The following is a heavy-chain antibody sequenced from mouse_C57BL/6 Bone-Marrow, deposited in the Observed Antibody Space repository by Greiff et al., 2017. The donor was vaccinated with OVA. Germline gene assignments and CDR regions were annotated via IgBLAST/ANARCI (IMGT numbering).Heavy chain of an antibody. CDR1: GYTFTDYY. CDR3: ARGGSNYLHWYFDV. Sequence: EVQLQQSGPELVKPGASVKISCKASGYTFTDYYMNWVKQSHGKSLEWIGDINPNNGGTSYNQKFKGKATLTVDKSSSTAYMELRSLTSEDSAVYYCARGGSNYLHWYFDVWGTGTTVTVSS. D-gene: IGHD2-5*01. CDR2: INPNNGGT. J-gene: IGHJ1*03. V-gene: IGHV1-26*01.